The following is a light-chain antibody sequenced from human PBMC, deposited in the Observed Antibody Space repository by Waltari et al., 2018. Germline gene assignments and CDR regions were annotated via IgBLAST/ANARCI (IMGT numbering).Light chain of an antibody. CDR1: SSDVGAYKY. CDR2: DVT. CDR3: CSYAGNYTLV. V-gene: IGLV2-11*01. J-gene: IGLJ2*01. Sequence: QSALTQPRSVSGSPGLSVTISCAGTSSDVGAYKYVSWYQQHPGKAPKLIIYDVTKRPSGVPDRCSGSKSGNTASLTISGLQAEDEADYYCCSYAGNYTLVFGGGTKLTVL.